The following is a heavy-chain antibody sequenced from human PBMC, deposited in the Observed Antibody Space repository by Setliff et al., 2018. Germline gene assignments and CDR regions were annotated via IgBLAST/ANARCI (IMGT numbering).Heavy chain of an antibody. Sequence: PSETLSLTCAVYGGSFSGYYWSWIRQPPGKGLEWIGSISHSGSAYYNPSLKSRVTISVDTSKNQFSLKLSSVTAADTAVYYCAREGYYNFWSGFMDVWGQGTTVTVSS. CDR3: AREGYYNFWSGFMDV. D-gene: IGHD3-3*01. CDR2: ISHSGSA. CDR1: GGSFSGYY. J-gene: IGHJ6*02. V-gene: IGHV4-34*01.